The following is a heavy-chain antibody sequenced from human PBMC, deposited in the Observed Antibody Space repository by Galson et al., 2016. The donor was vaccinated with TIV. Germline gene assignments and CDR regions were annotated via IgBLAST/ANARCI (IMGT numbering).Heavy chain of an antibody. V-gene: IGHV1-69*13. CDR1: GDTFSTYP. Sequence: SVKVPCKASGDTFSTYPFNWVRQAPGQGLEWVGGFIPLFGTASYAQKFQGRVTITADESTSTLYMEVSSLRSEDTAVYYCAKDRNTAMDTYHYYYGMDVWGQGTTVIVSS. J-gene: IGHJ6*02. D-gene: IGHD5-18*01. CDR2: FIPLFGTA. CDR3: AKDRNTAMDTYHYYYGMDV.